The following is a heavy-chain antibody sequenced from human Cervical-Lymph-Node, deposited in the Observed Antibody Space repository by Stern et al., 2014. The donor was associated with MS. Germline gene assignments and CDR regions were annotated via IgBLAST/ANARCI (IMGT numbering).Heavy chain of an antibody. D-gene: IGHD6-6*01. CDR3: AASLHPHPLYSSSP. CDR2: SVVDSGNT. J-gene: IGHJ5*02. Sequence: QLVQSGPEVKKPGTSVKVSCKASGFTFTSSAVQWVRQARGPRLEWKGWSVVDSGNTNYAQKSQERVTITRDMTSSTAYMELSSLRSEDTAVYYCAASLHPHPLYSSSPWGQGTLVTVSS. CDR1: GFTFTSSA. V-gene: IGHV1-58*01.